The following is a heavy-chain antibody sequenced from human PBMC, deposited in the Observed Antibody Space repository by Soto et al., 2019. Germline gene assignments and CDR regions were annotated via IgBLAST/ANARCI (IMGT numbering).Heavy chain of an antibody. V-gene: IGHV3-23*01. CDR2: ISGSGATT. Sequence: GGSLRLSCAASEFTFSSYAMSWVRQAPGKGLEWVSGISGSGATTYYADSVKGRLTISRDNSKNTLYLQMNSLRAEDTAVYYCAKGYCSSTSCSRGYFDSWGQGTLVTVSS. CDR1: EFTFSSYA. CDR3: AKGYCSSTSCSRGYFDS. J-gene: IGHJ4*02. D-gene: IGHD2-2*01.